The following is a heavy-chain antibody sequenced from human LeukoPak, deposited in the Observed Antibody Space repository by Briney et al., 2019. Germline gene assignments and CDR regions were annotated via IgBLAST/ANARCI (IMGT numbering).Heavy chain of an antibody. CDR2: INAGNGNT. Sequence: ASVKVSCKASGNTFTSYAMHWVRQAPGQRLEWMGWINAGNGNTKYSQKFQGRVTITRDTSASTAYMELSSLRSEDTAVYYCARTRGYSYGYRDLAYWGQGTLVTVSS. CDR3: ARTRGYSYGYRDLAY. CDR1: GNTFTSYA. V-gene: IGHV1-3*01. D-gene: IGHD5-18*01. J-gene: IGHJ4*02.